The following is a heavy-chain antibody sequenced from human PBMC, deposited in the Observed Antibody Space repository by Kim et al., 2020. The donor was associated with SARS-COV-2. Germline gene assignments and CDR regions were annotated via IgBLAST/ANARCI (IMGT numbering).Heavy chain of an antibody. J-gene: IGHJ4*02. CDR3: ARARYRGGVIVIHPYYFDY. CDR2: MNPNSGNT. V-gene: IGHV1-8*01. Sequence: ASVKVSCKASGYTFTSYDINWVRQATGQGLEWMGWMNPNSGNTGYAQKFQGRVTMTRNTSISTAYMELSSLRSEDTAVYYCARARYRGGVIVIHPYYFDYWGQGTLVPVSS. D-gene: IGHD3-16*02. CDR1: GYTFTSYD.